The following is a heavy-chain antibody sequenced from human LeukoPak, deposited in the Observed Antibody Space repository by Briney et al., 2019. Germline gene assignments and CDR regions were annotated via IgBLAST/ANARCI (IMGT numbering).Heavy chain of an antibody. J-gene: IGHJ4*02. CDR2: IYYSGST. V-gene: IGHV4-39*07. CDR1: GGSISSSSYY. CDR3: AREEALGGGYCSSTSCKSLDY. Sequence: SETLSLTCTVSGGSISSSSYYWGWVRQPPGKGLEWIGSIYYSGSTYYNPSLKSRVTISVDTSKNQFSLKLSSVTAADTAVYYCAREEALGGGYCSSTSCKSLDYWGQGTLVTVSS. D-gene: IGHD2-2*01.